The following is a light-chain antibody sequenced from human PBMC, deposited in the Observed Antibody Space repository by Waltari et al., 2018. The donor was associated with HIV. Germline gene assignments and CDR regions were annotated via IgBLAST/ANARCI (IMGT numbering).Light chain of an antibody. Sequence: QSALTQPASVSGSPGQSITISCTGTSSDVGGYNYVSWYQQHPGKAPKLMIYEVSMRPSGVSNRCAGSKSGNTASLTISGLQAEDEADYYCSSYTSSSTLVGFGGGTKLTVL. CDR1: SSDVGGYNY. CDR3: SSYTSSSTLVG. CDR2: EVS. J-gene: IGLJ2*01. V-gene: IGLV2-14*01.